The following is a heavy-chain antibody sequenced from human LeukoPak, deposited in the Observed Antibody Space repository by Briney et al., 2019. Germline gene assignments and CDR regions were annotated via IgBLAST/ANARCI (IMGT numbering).Heavy chain of an antibody. D-gene: IGHD2-2*01. Sequence: SVKVSCKASGGTFSSYAISWVRQAPGQGLEWMGGIIPIFGTANYAQKFQGRVTITADESTSTAYMELSSLRSGDTAVYYCARGGSSTLSWFDPWGQGTLVTVSS. CDR3: ARGGSSTLSWFDP. J-gene: IGHJ5*02. CDR2: IIPIFGTA. CDR1: GGTFSSYA. V-gene: IGHV1-69*13.